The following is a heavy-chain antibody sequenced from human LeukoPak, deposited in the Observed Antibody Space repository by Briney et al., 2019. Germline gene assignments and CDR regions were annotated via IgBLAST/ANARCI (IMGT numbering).Heavy chain of an antibody. CDR1: GFTFDDYG. V-gene: IGHV3-20*04. Sequence: GGSLRLSCAASGFTFDDYGMSWVRRAPGKGLEWVSGINWNGGSTGYADSVKGRFTISRDNAKNSLYLQMNSLRAEDTALYYCARGNFGCSGGSCYDYYYYMDVWGKGTTVTVSS. D-gene: IGHD2-15*01. CDR3: ARGNFGCSGGSCYDYYYYMDV. CDR2: INWNGGST. J-gene: IGHJ6*03.